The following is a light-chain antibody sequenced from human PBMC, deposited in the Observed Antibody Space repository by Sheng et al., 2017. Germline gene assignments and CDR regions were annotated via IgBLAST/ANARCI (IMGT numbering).Light chain of an antibody. CDR1: QSVSSY. CDR3: HQRNNWPPT. V-gene: IGKV3-11*01. J-gene: IGKJ1*01. CDR2: DAS. Sequence: EIVLTQSPATLSLSPGERATLSCRASQSVSSYLAWYQQKPGQAPRLLIYDASNRATGIPARFSGSGSGTDFTLTISSLEPEDFAVYYCHQRNNWPPTFGQGTKVEIK.